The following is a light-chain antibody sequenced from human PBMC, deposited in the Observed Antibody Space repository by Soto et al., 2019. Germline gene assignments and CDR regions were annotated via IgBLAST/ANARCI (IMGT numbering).Light chain of an antibody. Sequence: DIQMTQSPSSLSASVGDRVTITCRASQGIRDALGWYQQKPGKAPKRLIYAASSLQSGVPSRYSRSVSGTEYTLTISSLQPEDFASYYCLQHNSYPQTFGQGTKVEIK. J-gene: IGKJ1*01. CDR3: LQHNSYPQT. CDR2: AAS. V-gene: IGKV1-17*01. CDR1: QGIRDA.